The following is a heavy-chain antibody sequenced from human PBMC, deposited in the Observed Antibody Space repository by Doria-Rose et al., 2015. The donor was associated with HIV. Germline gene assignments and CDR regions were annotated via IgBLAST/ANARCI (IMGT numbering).Heavy chain of an antibody. CDR2: ISSTSAYI. CDR1: GFTFSSHR. D-gene: IGHD3-10*01. CDR3: ATGVTLDY. Sequence: VQLQESGGGLVRSGGSLRLSCATSGFTFSSHRINWVRQAPGKGLEWVSSISSTSAYINYADSVRGRFTSSRDNARNSLYLQMDSLRAEDTAIYYCATGVTLDYWGQGTLVTVSS. J-gene: IGHJ4*02. V-gene: IGHV3-21*01.